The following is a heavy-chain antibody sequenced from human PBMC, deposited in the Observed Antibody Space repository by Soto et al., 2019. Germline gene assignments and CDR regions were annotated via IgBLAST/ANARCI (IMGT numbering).Heavy chain of an antibody. J-gene: IGHJ3*02. V-gene: IGHV4-59*01. D-gene: IGHD2-2*01. CDR2: IYYSGST. Sequence: SETLSLTCTVSGGSISSYYWRWIRQPPGKGLEWIGYIYYSGSTNYNPSLKSRVTISVDTSTNQFSLKLSSVTAADTAVYYCARDLFRLKYCSSTSCSLGAFDIWGQGTMVTVSS. CDR3: ARDLFRLKYCSSTSCSLGAFDI. CDR1: GGSISSYY.